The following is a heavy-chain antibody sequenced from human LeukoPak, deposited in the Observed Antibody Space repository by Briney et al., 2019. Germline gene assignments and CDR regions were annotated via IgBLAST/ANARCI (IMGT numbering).Heavy chain of an antibody. CDR2: IYYSGST. Sequence: SETLSLTCTVSGGSISSSSYYWGWIRQPPGKGLEWIGSIYYSGSTYYNPSLKSRVTISVDTSKNQFSLKLSSVTAADTAVYYCARDGYGHIDYWDQGTLVTVSS. CDR1: GGSISSSSYY. D-gene: IGHD5-12*01. V-gene: IGHV4-39*07. J-gene: IGHJ4*02. CDR3: ARDGYGHIDY.